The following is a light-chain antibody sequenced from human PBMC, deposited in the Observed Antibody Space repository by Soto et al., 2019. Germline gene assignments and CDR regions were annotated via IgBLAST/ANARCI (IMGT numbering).Light chain of an antibody. CDR1: SSDVGGYNY. CDR3: SSYAGRNTLL. CDR2: EVN. J-gene: IGLJ2*01. V-gene: IGLV2-8*01. Sequence: QSALTQPPSASGSPGQSVTISCTGTSSDVGGYNYVSWYQQHPGKAPKLMIYEVNKRPSGVPDRFSGSKSGNTASLTVSGLQSEDEADYYCSSYAGRNTLLFGGGTKLTVL.